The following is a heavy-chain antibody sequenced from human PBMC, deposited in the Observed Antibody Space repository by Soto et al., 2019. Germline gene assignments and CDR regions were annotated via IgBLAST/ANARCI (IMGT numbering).Heavy chain of an antibody. J-gene: IGHJ4*02. D-gene: IGHD3-22*01. Sequence: GGSLRLSCAASGFTFSNAWMNWVRQAPGKGLEWVSALSGSGVSTYYADSVMGRFTISRDNSKNTVYLQMNSLRAEDTAVYYCAKIESRFFYDSTGYYPFDYWGQGTLVTVSS. CDR3: AKIESRFFYDSTGYYPFDY. CDR2: LSGSGVST. V-gene: IGHV3-23*01. CDR1: GFTFSNAW.